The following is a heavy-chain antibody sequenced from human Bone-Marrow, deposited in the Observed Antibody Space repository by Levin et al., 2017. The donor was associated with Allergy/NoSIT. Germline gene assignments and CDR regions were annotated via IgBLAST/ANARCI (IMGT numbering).Heavy chain of an antibody. J-gene: IGHJ5*01. CDR3: ARDETFSSWHVGWFDS. CDR1: GDSINNTHHY. Sequence: LRLSCTVSGDSINNTHHYWSWIRQPAGKGLEWIGRMFAGGAATYNRSLRSRVTVSIDTSKNQFSLKLTSVTAADTAVYYCARDETFSSWHVGWFDSWGQGTLVTVSS. V-gene: IGHV4-61*02. CDR2: MFAGGAA. D-gene: IGHD6-13*01.